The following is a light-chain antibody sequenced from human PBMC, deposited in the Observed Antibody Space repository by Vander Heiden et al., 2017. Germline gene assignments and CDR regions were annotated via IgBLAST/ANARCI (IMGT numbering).Light chain of an antibody. CDR2: GKN. V-gene: IGLV3-19*01. Sequence: SSELTQDPAVSVALRQTARITCQGDSLRSYYATWYQQKPGQAPVLVIYGKNNRPSGIPDRFSGSSSGNTASLTITGAQAEDEADYYCNSRDSSGNHLVVFGGGTKLTVL. CDR1: SLRSYY. CDR3: NSRDSSGNHLVV. J-gene: IGLJ2*01.